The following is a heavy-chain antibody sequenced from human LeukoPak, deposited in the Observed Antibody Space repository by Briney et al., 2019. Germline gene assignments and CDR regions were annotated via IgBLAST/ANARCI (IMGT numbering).Heavy chain of an antibody. CDR1: GGTFNSYG. Sequence: SVKVSCKAPGGTFNSYGISWVRQAPGQGLEWMGGVIAIFGRIKYGQKFQGRATITTDESTSTAYMELSSLTSEDTGVYYCARGQLGDRSGFSFFDYWGQGTLVTVSS. J-gene: IGHJ4*02. CDR2: VIAIFGRI. V-gene: IGHV1-69*05. CDR3: ARGQLGDRSGFSFFDY. D-gene: IGHD3-22*01.